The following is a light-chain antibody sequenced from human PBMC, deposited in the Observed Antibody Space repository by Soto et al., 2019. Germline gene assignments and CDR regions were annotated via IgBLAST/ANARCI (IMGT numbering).Light chain of an antibody. CDR1: QDISNH. Sequence: IQMTQSPSSLSASVGDRVTITCQASQDISNHLNWYQQTSGKAPKLLIYGAYNLETGVPSRFTGGQSGTHFTFTITSLQPEDVATYFCQQCGNLPPTFGGGTKVEI. CDR3: QQCGNLPPT. V-gene: IGKV1-33*01. J-gene: IGKJ4*01. CDR2: GAY.